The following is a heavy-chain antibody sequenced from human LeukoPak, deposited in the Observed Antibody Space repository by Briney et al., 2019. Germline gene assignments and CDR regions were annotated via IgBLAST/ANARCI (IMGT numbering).Heavy chain of an antibody. Sequence: KTGGSLRLSCAASGFTFSDYYMSWIRQAPGKGLEWVSTISRSGGTIYYADSVKGRFTISREHAKNSLYLQMNSLRAEDTAVYYCARDHCSGGSCEAFDIWGQGTMVTVSS. CDR2: ISRSGGTI. V-gene: IGHV3-11*04. J-gene: IGHJ3*02. D-gene: IGHD2-15*01. CDR1: GFTFSDYY. CDR3: ARDHCSGGSCEAFDI.